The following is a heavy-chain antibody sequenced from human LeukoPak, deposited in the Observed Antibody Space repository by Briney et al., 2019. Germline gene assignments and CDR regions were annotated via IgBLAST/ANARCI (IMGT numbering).Heavy chain of an antibody. CDR1: GFTFSSYA. Sequence: PGGSLRLSCAASGFTFSSYAMSWVRQAPGKGLEWVSAISGSGGSTYYADSVKGRFTISRDNSENTLYLQMNSLRAEDTAVYYCAASAWELRPFYMDVWGKGTTVTVSS. CDR3: AASAWELRPFYMDV. D-gene: IGHD1-26*01. CDR2: ISGSGGST. V-gene: IGHV3-23*01. J-gene: IGHJ6*03.